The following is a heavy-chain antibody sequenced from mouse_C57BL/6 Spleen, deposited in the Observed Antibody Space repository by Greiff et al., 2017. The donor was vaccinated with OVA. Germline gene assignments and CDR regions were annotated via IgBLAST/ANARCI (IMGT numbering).Heavy chain of an antibody. D-gene: IGHD1-1*01. J-gene: IGHJ2*01. CDR1: GYTFTGYW. CDR3: ARSGFYYYGSSPYFDY. V-gene: IGHV1-9*01. Sequence: QVQLKESGAELMKPGASVKLSCKATGYTFTGYWIEWVKQRPGHGLEWIGEILPGSGSTNYNEKFKGKATFTADTSSNTAYMQLSSLTTEDSAIYYCARSGFYYYGSSPYFDYWGQGTTLTVSS. CDR2: ILPGSGST.